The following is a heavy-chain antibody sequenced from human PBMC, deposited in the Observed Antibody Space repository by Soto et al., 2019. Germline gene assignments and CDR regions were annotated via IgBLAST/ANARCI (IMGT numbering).Heavy chain of an antibody. CDR2: IQSGGTT. Sequence: GGSLRLSCAASGFTVSSKYMTWVRQAPGKGLEWVSLIQSGGTTYYADSVKGRFTISRDTSENTLHLQMDSLRVEDTAVYYCARDDFLCDGAPCYGIPLDVWRKGTTVTVSS. V-gene: IGHV3-66*01. CDR1: GFTVSSKY. CDR3: ARDDFLCDGAPCYGIPLDV. D-gene: IGHD2-21*01. J-gene: IGHJ6*04.